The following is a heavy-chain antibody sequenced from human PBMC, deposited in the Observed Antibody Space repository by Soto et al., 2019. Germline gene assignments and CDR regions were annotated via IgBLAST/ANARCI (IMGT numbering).Heavy chain of an antibody. Sequence: SETLSLTCTVSGGSISSGGYYWSWIRQHPGKGLEWIGYIYYSGSTYYNPSLKSRVTISVDTSKNQFSLKLSSVTAADTAVYYCARGGSSSWGLYYYYGMDVWGQGTTVTLSS. D-gene: IGHD6-13*01. CDR2: IYYSGST. CDR3: ARGGSSSWGLYYYYGMDV. V-gene: IGHV4-31*03. J-gene: IGHJ6*02. CDR1: GGSISSGGYY.